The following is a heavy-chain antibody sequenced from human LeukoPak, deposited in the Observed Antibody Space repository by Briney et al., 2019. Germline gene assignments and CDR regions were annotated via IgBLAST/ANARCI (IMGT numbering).Heavy chain of an antibody. CDR1: GGSVSAYY. CDR3: ARAPSDWGATNWFDP. V-gene: IGHV4-59*02. J-gene: IGHJ5*02. D-gene: IGHD1-26*01. CDR2: IYRTGIT. Sequence: SETLSLTCTVSGGSVSAYYWNWIRQPPGKGLEWIGYIYRTGITSYNPSLKSRVNISIDTSKNQFSLNLNSVTAAHTAVYYCARAPSDWGATNWFDPWGQGTLVTVSS.